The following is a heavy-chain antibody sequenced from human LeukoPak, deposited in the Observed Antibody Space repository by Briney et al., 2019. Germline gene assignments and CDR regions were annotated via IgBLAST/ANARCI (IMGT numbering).Heavy chain of an antibody. CDR1: GGSFSGYY. CDR3: ARVRGVIISICDY. D-gene: IGHD3-10*01. J-gene: IGHJ4*02. V-gene: IGHV4-34*01. Sequence: SETLSLTCAVYGGSFSGYYWSWIRQPPGKGLEWIGEINHRGSTNYNPSLKSRVTISVDTSKNQFSLKLSSVTAADTAVYYCARVRGVIISICDYWGQGTLVTVSS. CDR2: INHRGST.